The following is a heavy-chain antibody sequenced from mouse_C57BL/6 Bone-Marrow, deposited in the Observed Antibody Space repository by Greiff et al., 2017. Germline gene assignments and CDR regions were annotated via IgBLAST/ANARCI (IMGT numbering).Heavy chain of an antibody. CDR2: IWSGGST. CDR1: GFSLTSYG. V-gene: IGHV2-2*01. D-gene: IGHD2-2*01. CDR3: ARNYGGYDGNTMGY. Sequence: QVQLKVSGPGLLQPSQSLSITCTVSGFSLTSYGVHLVRQSPGKGLEWLGVIWSGGSTDYHAAFISRLSISKDNSKSQVFFKMNRLQVDDAAISSCARNYGGYDGNTMGYWGQGTSVTVSS. J-gene: IGHJ4*01.